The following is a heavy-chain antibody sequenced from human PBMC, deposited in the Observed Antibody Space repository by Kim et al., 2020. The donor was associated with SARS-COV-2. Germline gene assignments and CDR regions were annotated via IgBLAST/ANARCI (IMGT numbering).Heavy chain of an antibody. CDR2: MYSKTGDT. CDR3: ARDLKATANWEFDY. CDR1: GYTFSDNI. V-gene: IGHV1-2*02. Sequence: ASVKVSCKASGYTFSDNIIHWVRQAPGHGLEWLGWMYSKTGDTKYTQRFQGRVTLTMDMSIDTAYMELSGLRSDDSAIYYCARDLKATANWEFDYWGQGTLVTVSS. J-gene: IGHJ4*02. D-gene: IGHD1-1*01.